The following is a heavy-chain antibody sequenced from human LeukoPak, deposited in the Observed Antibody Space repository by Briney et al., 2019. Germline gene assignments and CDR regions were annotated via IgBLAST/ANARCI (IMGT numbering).Heavy chain of an antibody. D-gene: IGHD3-16*01. Sequence: ASVNVSCKASGYSFTGYYMHWVRQAPGQGLEWMGWIRPNSGGTNYTQKFQGRVTMTRDTSINTAYMELSRLTSDDTAAYFCATWGLHFDIWGQGTMVIVAS. J-gene: IGHJ3*02. CDR1: GYSFTGYY. CDR3: ATWGLHFDI. CDR2: IRPNSGGT. V-gene: IGHV1-2*02.